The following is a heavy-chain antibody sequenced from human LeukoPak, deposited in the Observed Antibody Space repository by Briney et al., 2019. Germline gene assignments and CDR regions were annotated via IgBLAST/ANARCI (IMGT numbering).Heavy chain of an antibody. V-gene: IGHV5-51*01. J-gene: IGHJ6*02. CDR3: GRYSSGYPPYYYGMDV. CDR2: IYPGDSDT. D-gene: IGHD3-22*01. CDR1: GYTFTSYW. Sequence: GESLKISCKGSGYTFTSYWIGWLRQMPGKGLEWMGIIYPGDSDTRHSPSFQGQVTISADKSISTAYLQWSSLKASDTAVYYCGRYSSGYPPYYYGMDVWGQGTTVTVSS.